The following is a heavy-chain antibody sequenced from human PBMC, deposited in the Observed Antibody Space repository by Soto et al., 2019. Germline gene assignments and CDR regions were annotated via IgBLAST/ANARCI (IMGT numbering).Heavy chain of an antibody. Sequence: GSLSLSCAASGLSFSSYGMHWVRQAPGKGLEWVAVISYDGSNKYYADSVKGRFTVSRDNSKNTLYLQMKSMRAEDTAVYYCAKVSGRYSSGWYALDYWGQGTLVTVSS. D-gene: IGHD6-19*01. CDR2: ISYDGSNK. CDR1: GLSFSSYG. J-gene: IGHJ4*02. V-gene: IGHV3-30*18. CDR3: AKVSGRYSSGWYALDY.